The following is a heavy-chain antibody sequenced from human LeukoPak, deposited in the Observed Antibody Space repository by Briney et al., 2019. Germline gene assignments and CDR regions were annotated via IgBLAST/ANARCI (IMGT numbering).Heavy chain of an antibody. D-gene: IGHD3-22*01. CDR2: INPNSGGA. J-gene: IGHJ4*02. CDR1: GYTFTGYY. V-gene: IGHV1-2*02. Sequence: GASVKVSCKASGYTFTGYYMHWVRQAPGQGLEWMGWINPNSGGANYAQKFQGRVTMTRDTSISTAYMELSRLRSDDTAVYYCARDNVDSSGYYPTDWGQGTPVTVSS. CDR3: ARDNVDSSGYYPTD.